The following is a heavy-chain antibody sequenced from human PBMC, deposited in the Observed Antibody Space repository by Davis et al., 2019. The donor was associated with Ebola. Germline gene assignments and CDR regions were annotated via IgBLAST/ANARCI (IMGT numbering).Heavy chain of an antibody. V-gene: IGHV3-48*03. CDR3: ARDILRDGYPELDY. CDR1: GFMFSDYK. CDR2: ISRGGNTK. J-gene: IGHJ4*02. Sequence: GESLKISCAASGFMFSDYKMNCVRQAPGKGLEWISYISRGGNTKYYADSVKGRFTISRDNAKDSLYLQMSSLGAEDTAVYYCARDILRDGYPELDYWGQGTLVTVSS. D-gene: IGHD5-24*01.